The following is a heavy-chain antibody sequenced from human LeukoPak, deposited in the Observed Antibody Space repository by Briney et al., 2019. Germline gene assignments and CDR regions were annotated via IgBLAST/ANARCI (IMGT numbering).Heavy chain of an antibody. CDR2: TYYRSKWYN. J-gene: IGHJ4*02. D-gene: IGHD3-22*01. CDR1: GDSVSSNSAA. V-gene: IGHV6-1*01. CDR3: ARSLSLDSSGLGDDY. Sequence: SQTLSLTCAISGDSVSSNSAAWNWIRQSPSRGLEWLGRTYYRSKWYNDYAVSVKSRITINPDTSKNQFSLKLSSVTAADTAVYYCARSLSLDSSGLGDDYWGQGTLVTVSS.